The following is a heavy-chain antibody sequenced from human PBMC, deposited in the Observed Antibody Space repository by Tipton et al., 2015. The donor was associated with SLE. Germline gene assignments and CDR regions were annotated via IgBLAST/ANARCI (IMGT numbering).Heavy chain of an antibody. CDR3: ARGVLSSSWTLDGMDV. CDR1: GDSIFSYY. CDR2: IYSSGST. V-gene: IGHV4-4*07. Sequence: TLSLTCTVSGDSIFSYYWSWIRQPAGRGLEWIGRIYSSGSTIYNPSLKSRVTISVDTSKNQFSLKLSSVTAADTAVYYCARGVLSSSWTLDGMDVWGQGTTVTVSS. J-gene: IGHJ6*02. D-gene: IGHD6-13*01.